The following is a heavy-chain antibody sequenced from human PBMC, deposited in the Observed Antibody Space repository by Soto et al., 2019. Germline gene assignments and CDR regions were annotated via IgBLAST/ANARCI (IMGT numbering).Heavy chain of an antibody. CDR2: INPNSGCT. CDR1: GYIFTDYY. Sequence: ASVKVSCKASGYIFTDYYMHWVRQAPGQELGWMGRINPNSGCTDYAQKFQGRVTMTRDTSISTAYMELSSLRSEDTAVYYCARAPHSHYYDSSGYSEFDYWGQGTLVTVSS. D-gene: IGHD3-22*01. V-gene: IGHV1-2*06. J-gene: IGHJ4*02. CDR3: ARAPHSHYYDSSGYSEFDY.